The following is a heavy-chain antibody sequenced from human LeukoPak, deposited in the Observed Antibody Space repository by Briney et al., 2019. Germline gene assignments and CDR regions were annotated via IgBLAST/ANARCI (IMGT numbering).Heavy chain of an antibody. J-gene: IGHJ6*02. Sequence: GGSLRLSCAASGFTVSSNYISWVRQAPGKGLEWVSVIYSGGSTYYADSVKGRFTISRDNSKNTLYLQMNSLRAEDTAVYYCARDVPAAGYYYGMDVWGQGTTVTVSS. CDR1: GFTVSSNY. D-gene: IGHD2-2*01. V-gene: IGHV3-66*02. CDR3: ARDVPAAGYYYGMDV. CDR2: IYSGGST.